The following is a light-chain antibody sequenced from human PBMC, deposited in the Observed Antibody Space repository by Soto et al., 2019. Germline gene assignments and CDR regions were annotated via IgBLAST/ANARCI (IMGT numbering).Light chain of an antibody. J-gene: IGKJ1*01. CDR3: QQYGDLPPT. V-gene: IGKV3-20*01. CDR1: QSVTYDQ. Sequence: PGARDPVSCMASQSVTYDQLAWYRQTPGQAPRLLIYGASSRAAGIPDRFSGSGSGTDFTLTISRLEPEDFVVYHCQQYGDLPPTFGQGTKVDIK. CDR2: GAS.